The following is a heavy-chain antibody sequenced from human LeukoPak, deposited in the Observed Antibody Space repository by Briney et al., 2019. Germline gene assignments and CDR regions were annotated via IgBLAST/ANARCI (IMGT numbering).Heavy chain of an antibody. V-gene: IGHV4-59*08. CDR1: GGSISSYY. CDR3: ARRGSSGWFDP. J-gene: IGHJ5*02. Sequence: SETLSLTCTASGGSISSYYWSWIRQPPGKGLEWIGYIYYSGSTNYNPSLKSRVTISVDTSKNQFSLKLSSVTAADTAVYYCARRGSSGWFDPWGQGTLVTVSS. CDR2: IYYSGST. D-gene: IGHD6-19*01.